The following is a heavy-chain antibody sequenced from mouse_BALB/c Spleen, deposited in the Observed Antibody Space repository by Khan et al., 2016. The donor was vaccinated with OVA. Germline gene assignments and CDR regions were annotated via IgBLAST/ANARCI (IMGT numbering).Heavy chain of an antibody. CDR3: DRFYGGNCDY. CDR1: GYSITSYYA. V-gene: IGHV3-2*02. J-gene: IGHJ2*01. Sequence: KLVESGPGLVKPSHSLSLTCNVTGYSITSYYAWNWIRQFPGSKLEWMAHISYTGNTNYNPSLKSRISLTRDTSKNQSFMQLTSVTTEDTATCYCDRFYGGNCDYWGQGTALTVSS. D-gene: IGHD1-1*01. CDR2: ISYTGNT.